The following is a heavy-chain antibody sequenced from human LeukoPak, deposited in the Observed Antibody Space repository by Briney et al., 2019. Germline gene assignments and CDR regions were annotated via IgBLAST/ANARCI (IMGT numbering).Heavy chain of an antibody. Sequence: GASVKVSCKASGGTFSSYAISWVRQAPGQGLEWMGGIIPIFGTANYAQKFQGRVTITADESTSTAYMELRSLRSDDTAVYYCARDQPLNNIVVVPAAAEDYYYYMDVWGKGTTVTISS. J-gene: IGHJ6*03. CDR1: GGTFSSYA. CDR3: ARDQPLNNIVVVPAAAEDYYYYMDV. CDR2: IIPIFGTA. D-gene: IGHD2-2*01. V-gene: IGHV1-69*13.